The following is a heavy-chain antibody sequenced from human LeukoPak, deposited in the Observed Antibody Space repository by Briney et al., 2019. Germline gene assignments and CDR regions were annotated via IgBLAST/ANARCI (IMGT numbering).Heavy chain of an antibody. CDR1: GFTVSSNY. D-gene: IGHD3-22*01. V-gene: IGHV3-53*01. Sequence: GGSLRLSCAASGFTVSSNYMSWVRQAPGKGLEWVSVIYSGGSTYYADSVKGRFTISRDNSKNTLYLQMNSLRAEDTAVHYCARDWPHYYDSSGTPLYGMDVWGQGTTVTVSS. CDR3: ARDWPHYYDSSGTPLYGMDV. J-gene: IGHJ6*02. CDR2: IYSGGST.